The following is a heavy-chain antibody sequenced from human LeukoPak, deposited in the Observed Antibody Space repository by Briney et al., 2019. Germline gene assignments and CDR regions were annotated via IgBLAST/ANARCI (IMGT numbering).Heavy chain of an antibody. CDR2: IIPIFGTA. CDR3: ARDEIGTVLGYGMDV. V-gene: IGHV1-69*13. J-gene: IGHJ6*02. D-gene: IGHD1-26*01. CDR1: GYTFTSYA. Sequence: GASVKVSCKASGYTFTSYAISWVRQAPGQGLEWMGGIIPIFGTANYAQKFQGRVTITADESTSTAYMELSSLRSEDTAVYYCARDEIGTVLGYGMDVWGQGTTVTVSS.